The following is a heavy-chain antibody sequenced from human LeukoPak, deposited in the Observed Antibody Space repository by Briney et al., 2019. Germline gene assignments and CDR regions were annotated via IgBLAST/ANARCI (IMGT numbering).Heavy chain of an antibody. J-gene: IGHJ6*02. Sequence: KPGGSLRLSCVASRFTFSSYSMTWIRRAPGTGLEWVSSISFGGGHIFYTDSVKGRFTIFRDDSKNSLYLEMNSLRAEDTAVYFCARIILTPPYGMDVWGQGTTVTVSS. V-gene: IGHV3-21*01. D-gene: IGHD2-15*01. CDR3: ARIILTPPYGMDV. CDR2: ISFGGGHI. CDR1: RFTFSSYS.